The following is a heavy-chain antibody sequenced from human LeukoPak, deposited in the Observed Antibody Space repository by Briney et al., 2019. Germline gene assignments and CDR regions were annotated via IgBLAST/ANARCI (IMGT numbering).Heavy chain of an antibody. CDR2: IKSKTDGGTT. CDR1: GFTFGNAW. J-gene: IGHJ6*02. D-gene: IGHD3-10*01. V-gene: IGHV3-15*01. Sequence: PGGSLRLSCAASGFTFGNAWMSWVRQAPGKGLEWVGRIKSKTDGGTTDYTAPVKGRFTISRDDSKNTLYLQMNSLKTEDTAVYYCTTGPFDYYGSASYLANGMDVWGQGTTVTVSS. CDR3: TTGPFDYYGSASYLANGMDV.